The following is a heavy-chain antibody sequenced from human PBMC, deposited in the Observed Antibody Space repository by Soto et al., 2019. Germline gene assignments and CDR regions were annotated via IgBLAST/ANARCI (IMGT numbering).Heavy chain of an antibody. J-gene: IGHJ6*02. CDR2: IYYSGST. CDR3: ARAGGLFSSLYMDV. D-gene: IGHD3-16*01. V-gene: IGHV4-39*01. Sequence: SETLSLTCTVSGGSISSSSYYWGWIRQPPGKGLEWIGSIYYSGSTYYNPSLKSRVTISVDTSKNQFSLKLSSVTAADTAVYYCARAGGLFSSLYMDVWGQGTTVTVSS. CDR1: GGSISSSSYY.